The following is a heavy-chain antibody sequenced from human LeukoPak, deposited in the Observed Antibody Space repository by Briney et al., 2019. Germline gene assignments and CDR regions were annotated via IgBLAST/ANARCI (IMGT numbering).Heavy chain of an antibody. CDR2: IYTSGST. CDR1: GGSISSGSYY. J-gene: IGHJ5*02. V-gene: IGHV4-61*02. D-gene: IGHD3-10*01. Sequence: SSETLSLTCTVSGGSISSGSYYWSWIRQPAGKGLEWIGLIYTSGSTNYNPSLKSRVTISVDTSKNQFSLKLSSVTAADTAVYYCARDRGEYYYGSGSHNWFDPWGQGTLVTVSS. CDR3: ARDRGEYYYGSGSHNWFDP.